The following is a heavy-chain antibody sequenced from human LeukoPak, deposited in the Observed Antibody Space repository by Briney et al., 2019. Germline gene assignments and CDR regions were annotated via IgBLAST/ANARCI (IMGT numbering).Heavy chain of an antibody. D-gene: IGHD3/OR15-3a*01. CDR2: INPNTGGT. CDR3: ARDRTYFDL. J-gene: IGHJ2*01. Sequence: ASVKVSFKASGYTFTAYYMHWVRQAPGQGLEWMGWINPNTGGTNYAQRFQGRVTMTSDTSISTAYMELSRLRSDDTALYYCARDRTYFDLWGRGTLVTVSS. CDR1: GYTFTAYY. V-gene: IGHV1-2*02.